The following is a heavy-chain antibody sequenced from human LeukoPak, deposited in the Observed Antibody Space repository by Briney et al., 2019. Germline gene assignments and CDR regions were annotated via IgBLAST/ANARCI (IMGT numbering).Heavy chain of an antibody. D-gene: IGHD1-1*01. Sequence: GGSLRLSCAASGFTFTNYAMSWVRQAPGKGLEWVSAISGSGGSIYYADSVKGRFTISRDNSKNTLYLQMNSLRAEDTAVYYCAKGPQLANFDYWGQGTLVTVSS. CDR1: GFTFTNYA. V-gene: IGHV3-23*01. CDR2: ISGSGGSI. J-gene: IGHJ4*02. CDR3: AKGPQLANFDY.